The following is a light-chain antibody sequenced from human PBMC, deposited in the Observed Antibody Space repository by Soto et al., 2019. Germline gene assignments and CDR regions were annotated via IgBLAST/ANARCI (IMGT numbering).Light chain of an antibody. CDR3: QQYNSYSLT. CDR1: QSISSW. V-gene: IGKV1-5*03. J-gene: IGKJ1*01. CDR2: KAS. Sequence: DIQMTQSPSSVSASVGDRVTITCRASQSISSWLAWYQQKPGKAPKLLIYKASSLESGVPSRFSGSGSGTEFTLTISSLQPDDVATYYCQQYNSYSLTLGQGTKVDIK.